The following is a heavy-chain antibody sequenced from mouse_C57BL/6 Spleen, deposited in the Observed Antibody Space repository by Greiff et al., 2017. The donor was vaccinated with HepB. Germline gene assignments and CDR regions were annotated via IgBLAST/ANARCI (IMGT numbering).Heavy chain of an antibody. CDR3: ARHDYDVDAMDY. V-gene: IGHV1-4*01. Sequence: QVQLQQSGAELARPGASVKMSCKASGYTFTSYTMHWVKQRPGQGLEWIGYINPSSGYTKYNQKFKDKATLTADKSSSTAYMQLSSLTSEDSAVYYCARHDYDVDAMDYWGQGTSVTVSS. J-gene: IGHJ4*01. CDR2: INPSSGYT. D-gene: IGHD2-4*01. CDR1: GYTFTSYT.